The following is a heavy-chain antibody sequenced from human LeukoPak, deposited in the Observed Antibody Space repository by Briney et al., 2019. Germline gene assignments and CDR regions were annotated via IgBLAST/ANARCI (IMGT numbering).Heavy chain of an antibody. V-gene: IGHV4-39*01. CDR2: IYYSGST. CDR1: GGSISSSSYY. CDR3: ARHTYSSSLRADY. J-gene: IGHJ4*02. Sequence: SQTLSLTCTVSGGSISSSSYYWGWIRQPPGKGLEWIGSIYYSGSTYYNPSLKSRVTISVDTSKNQFSLKLSSVTAADTAVYYCARHTYSSSLRADYWGQGTLVTVSS. D-gene: IGHD6-6*01.